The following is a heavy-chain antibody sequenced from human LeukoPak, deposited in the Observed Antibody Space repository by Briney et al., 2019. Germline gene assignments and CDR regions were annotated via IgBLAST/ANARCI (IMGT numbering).Heavy chain of an antibody. CDR3: ARAGYSSSSHYYYMDV. J-gene: IGHJ6*03. V-gene: IGHV1-2*02. D-gene: IGHD6-13*01. CDR1: GYTFTGYY. Sequence: ASVKVSCKASGYTFTGYYMHWVRQAPGQGLEWMGWINPNSGDTNYAQKFQGRVTMTRDTSISTAYMELSRLRSDDTAVYYCARAGYSSSSHYYYMDVWGKGTTVTVSS. CDR2: INPNSGDT.